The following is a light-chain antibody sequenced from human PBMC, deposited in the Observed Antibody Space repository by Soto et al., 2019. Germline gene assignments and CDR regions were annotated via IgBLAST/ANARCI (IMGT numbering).Light chain of an antibody. CDR3: MQGTHWPWT. CDR2: EVY. J-gene: IGKJ1*01. Sequence: DVVMTQSPLSLPVTLGQPASISCRSSQSLIHSDGNTYLSWFQQRPGQSPRRLIYEVYDRDSGVPDRFTGSGSGTDFTLKISRVEAEDVGVYYCMQGTHWPWTFGQGTEVEIK. V-gene: IGKV2-30*02. CDR1: QSLIHSDGNTY.